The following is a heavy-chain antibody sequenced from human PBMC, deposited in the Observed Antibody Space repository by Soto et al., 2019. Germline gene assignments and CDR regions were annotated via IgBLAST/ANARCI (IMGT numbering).Heavy chain of an antibody. Sequence: SETLSLTCAVYGGSFSGYYWSWIRQPPGKGLEWIGETNHSGSTNYNPSLKSRVTISVDTSKNQFSLKLSSVTAADTAVYYCAGGVSSRNWFDPWGQGTLVTVSS. V-gene: IGHV4-34*01. CDR3: AGGVSSRNWFDP. CDR1: GGSFSGYY. CDR2: TNHSGST. J-gene: IGHJ5*02. D-gene: IGHD6-13*01.